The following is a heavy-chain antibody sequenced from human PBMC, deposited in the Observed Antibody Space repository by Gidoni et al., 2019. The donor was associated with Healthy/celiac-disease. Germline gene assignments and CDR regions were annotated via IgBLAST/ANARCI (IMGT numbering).Heavy chain of an antibody. CDR1: GFPRSTSGVG. CDR3: AHLYDSSGPGAFDI. CDR2: MYWNDGK. J-gene: IGHJ3*02. V-gene: IGHV2-5*01. Sequence: QITLKESGPTLVKPTQTLTMTCTFSGFPRSTSGVGVGWIRQPPGKALEWLALMYWNDGKGYSPSLKSRLTITKDTSKNQVVLTMTNMDPVDTATYYCAHLYDSSGPGAFDIWGQGTMVTVSS. D-gene: IGHD3-22*01.